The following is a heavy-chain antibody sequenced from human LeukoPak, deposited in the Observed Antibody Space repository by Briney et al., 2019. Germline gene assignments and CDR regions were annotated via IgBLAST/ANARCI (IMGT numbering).Heavy chain of an antibody. CDR3: ARDVNYGGNSGLGNYMDV. CDR1: RFTFSRYG. CDR2: IRYDGSDK. V-gene: IGHV3-30*02. J-gene: IGHJ6*03. Sequence: PGGSLRLSCAASRFTFSRYGMHWVRQAPGKGLEWVAFIRYDGSDKYYADSVKGRFTISRDNSKNTLYLQMNSLRAEDTAVYYCARDVNYGGNSGLGNYMDVWGKGTTVTISS. D-gene: IGHD4-23*01.